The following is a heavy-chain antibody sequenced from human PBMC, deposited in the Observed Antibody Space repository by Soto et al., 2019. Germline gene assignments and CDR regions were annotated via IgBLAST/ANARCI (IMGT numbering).Heavy chain of an antibody. CDR3: ARAPSYYDGMEV. CDR1: GFTVSSNY. J-gene: IGHJ6*04. CDR2: IYSGGTT. Sequence: EVQVVESGGGLVQPGGSLRLSCAASGFTVSSNYMSWVRQAPGKGLEWGSVIYSGGTTYYADSVKGRFTFSRDNSKNTLYLQMNSLRAEDTAVYYCARAPSYYDGMEVWGKGTTVTVSS. V-gene: IGHV3-66*01.